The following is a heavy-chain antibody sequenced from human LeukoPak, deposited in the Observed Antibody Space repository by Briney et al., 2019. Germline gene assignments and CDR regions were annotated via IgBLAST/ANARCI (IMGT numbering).Heavy chain of an antibody. D-gene: IGHD6-13*01. CDR2: IIPILGIA. CDR1: GGTFSSYA. CDR3: ARGSSWLYYFDY. J-gene: IGHJ4*02. Sequence: SVKVSCKASGGTFSSYAISWVRQAPGQGLEWMGRIIPILGIANYAQKSQGRVTITADKSTSTAYMELSSLRSEDTAVYYCARGSSWLYYFDYWGQGTLVTVSS. V-gene: IGHV1-69*04.